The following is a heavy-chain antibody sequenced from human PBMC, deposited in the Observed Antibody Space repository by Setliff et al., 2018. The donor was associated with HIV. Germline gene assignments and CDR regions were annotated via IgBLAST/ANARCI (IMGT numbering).Heavy chain of an antibody. D-gene: IGHD3-22*01. CDR1: GFSLTPRGEG. Sequence: SGPTLVNPTQTLTLTCTFSGFSLTPRGEGVAWIRQPPGKALEWLAIIYGNDIERYSPSLRSRLTITKDTSKNHVVLTMTNMDPVDTATYYCAHLYYYDSIEYFDYWGQGTLVTVSS. V-gene: IGHV2-5*01. CDR2: IYGNDIE. J-gene: IGHJ4*02. CDR3: AHLYYYDSIEYFDY.